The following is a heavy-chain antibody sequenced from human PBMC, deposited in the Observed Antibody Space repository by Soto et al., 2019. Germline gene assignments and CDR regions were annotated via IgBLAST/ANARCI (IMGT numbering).Heavy chain of an antibody. CDR3: ARSDDSIGYPNDAFDI. Sequence: EVQLVESGGGLVKPGGSLRLSCAASGFTFSSYSMNWVRQAPGKGLEWVSFISSSRSYIYYADSVKGRFTISRDNAKSPLDLQMNSLRAEDTAVYYCARSDDSIGYPNDAFDIWGQGTMVTVSS. V-gene: IGHV3-21*01. J-gene: IGHJ3*02. D-gene: IGHD3-22*01. CDR1: GFTFSSYS. CDR2: ISSSRSYI.